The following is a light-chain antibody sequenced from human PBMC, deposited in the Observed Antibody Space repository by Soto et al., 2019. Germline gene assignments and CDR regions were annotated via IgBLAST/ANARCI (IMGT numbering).Light chain of an antibody. CDR2: GAS. V-gene: IGKV3-20*01. CDR1: QIVSSSY. J-gene: IGKJ1*01. CDR3: HQYGSSPQT. Sequence: EIVLTQSPGTLSLSPGERATLSCRASQIVSSSYLAWYQQKLGQAPRLLIYGASSRATGIPDRFSGSGSGTDFTLTISRLEPEDFAVYYCHQYGSSPQTFGQGTKVEIK.